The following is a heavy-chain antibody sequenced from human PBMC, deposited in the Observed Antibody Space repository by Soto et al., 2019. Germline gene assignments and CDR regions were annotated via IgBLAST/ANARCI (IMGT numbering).Heavy chain of an antibody. V-gene: IGHV1-3*01. J-gene: IGHJ4*02. CDR1: GYTFTSYA. CDR3: ARGLGGPGSYSDY. Sequence: QVQLVQSGAEVKKPGASVKVSCKASGYTFTSYAIHWVRQAPGQRLEWMGWINAGNGNTKYSQKFQGRVTINRETSARTAYMELSSLRFDDMTVYYCARGLGGPGSYSDYWGQGTLVTVSS. CDR2: INAGNGNT. D-gene: IGHD3-10*01.